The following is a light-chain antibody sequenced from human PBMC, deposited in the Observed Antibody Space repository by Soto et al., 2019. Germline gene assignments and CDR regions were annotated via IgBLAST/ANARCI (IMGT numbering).Light chain of an antibody. CDR3: QQYNNRPPIT. V-gene: IGKV3-20*01. CDR2: GTS. J-gene: IGKJ5*01. CDR1: QSVSSSY. Sequence: GLKQSSGTLSLTTRARATLSCMSCQSVSSSYLAWYQQKPGQAPRLLIYGTSSRATGIPDRFSGSGSGTEFTLTISSLQSEDFAVYYCQQYNNRPPITFGQGRRLEIK.